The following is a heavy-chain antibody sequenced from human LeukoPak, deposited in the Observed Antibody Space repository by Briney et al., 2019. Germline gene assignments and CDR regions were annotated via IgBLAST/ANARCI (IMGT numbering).Heavy chain of an antibody. CDR3: ASLHPTYCGVDCYSGVGLSYFDY. J-gene: IGHJ4*02. CDR1: GGTFSSYA. CDR2: IIPIFGTA. D-gene: IGHD2-21*02. V-gene: IGHV1-69*13. Sequence: ASVKVSCKASGGTFSSYAISWVRQAPGQGLEWMGGIIPIFGTANYAQKFQGRVTITADESTSTAYMELSSLRSEDTAVYYCASLHPTYCGVDCYSGVGLSYFDYWGQGTLVTVSS.